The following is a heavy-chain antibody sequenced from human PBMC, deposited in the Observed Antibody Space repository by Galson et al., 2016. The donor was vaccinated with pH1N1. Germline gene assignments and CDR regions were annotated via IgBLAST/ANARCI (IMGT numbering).Heavy chain of an antibody. Sequence: SLRLSCAASGFTFTSYAMHWVRQAPGKRLEWVAVILYDGTNEYYADSVKGRFTISSDKTQSTVYLQMNSLRTEDTAVYYCARDSEYSGHEGFHWAQGTLVIVSS. J-gene: IGHJ4*02. CDR3: ARDSEYSGHEGFH. CDR2: ILYDGTNE. D-gene: IGHD5-12*01. CDR1: GFTFTSYA. V-gene: IGHV3-30*04.